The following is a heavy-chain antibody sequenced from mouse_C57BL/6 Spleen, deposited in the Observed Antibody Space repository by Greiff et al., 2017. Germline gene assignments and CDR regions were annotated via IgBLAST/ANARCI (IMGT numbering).Heavy chain of an antibody. CDR3: TRSQYYAHYAMDY. V-gene: IGHV1-5*01. D-gene: IGHD1-1*01. CDR2: IYPGNSDT. CDR1: GYTFTSYW. J-gene: IGHJ4*01. Sequence: VHVKQSGTVLARPGASVKMSCMASGYTFTSYWMHWVKQRPGQGLEWIGAIYPGNSDTSYNQKSKGKAKLTAVTSASTAYMELSSLTKEDSAVYYRTRSQYYAHYAMDYWGQGTSVTVSS.